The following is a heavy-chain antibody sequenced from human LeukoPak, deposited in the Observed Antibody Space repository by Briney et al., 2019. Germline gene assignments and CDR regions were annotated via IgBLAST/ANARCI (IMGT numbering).Heavy chain of an antibody. V-gene: IGHV3-73*01. D-gene: IGHD5-12*01. Sequence: GGSLKLSCAASGFTFSGSAMHWVRQASGKGLEWVGRIRSKANSYATAYAASVKGRFTISRDDSKNTAYLQMNSLKTEDTAVYYCTRASLGYSGYDSDAFDIWGQGTMVTVSS. CDR1: GFTFSGSA. J-gene: IGHJ3*02. CDR3: TRASLGYSGYDSDAFDI. CDR2: IRSKANSYAT.